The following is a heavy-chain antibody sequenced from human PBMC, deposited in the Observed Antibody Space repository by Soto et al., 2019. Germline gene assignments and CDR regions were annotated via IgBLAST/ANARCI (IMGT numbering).Heavy chain of an antibody. CDR1: GYTFTSYG. V-gene: IGHV1-18*04. D-gene: IGHD3-16*01. CDR3: AREFPYYESSDSYFDY. CDR2: ISAYNGNT. Sequence: GASVKVSCKASGYTFTSYGISWVRQAPGQGLEWMGWISAYNGNTNYAQKLQGRVTMTTDTSTSTAYMELRSLRSDDTAVYYCAREFPYYESSDSYFDYWGREPWSPSPQ. J-gene: IGHJ4*02.